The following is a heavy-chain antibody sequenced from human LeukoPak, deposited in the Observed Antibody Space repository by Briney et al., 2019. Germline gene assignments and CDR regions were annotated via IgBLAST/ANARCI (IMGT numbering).Heavy chain of an antibody. J-gene: IGHJ4*02. D-gene: IGHD4-17*01. CDR1: GFNFGSHW. CDR2: IKQDGSEK. V-gene: IGHV3-7*01. CDR3: ARLGMRPSQMTTVSTFDN. Sequence: GGSLRLSCAASGFNFGSHWMTWVRQAPGKGLEWVANIKQDGSEKYYVDSVKGRFTISRDNAKNSLYLQMNSLRVEDTAVYYCARLGMRPSQMTTVSTFDNWGQGTLVTVSS.